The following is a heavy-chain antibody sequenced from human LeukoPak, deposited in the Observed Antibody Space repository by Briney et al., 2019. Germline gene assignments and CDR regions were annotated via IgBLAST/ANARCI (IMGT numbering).Heavy chain of an antibody. D-gene: IGHD3-16*02. CDR2: IYYSGNT. CDR3: ARVAYDYVWGSHRYPWFDP. CDR1: GDSISSSDYY. Sequence: SETLSLTCTVSGDSISSSDYYWGWIRRPPGKGLEWIGSIYYSGNTYYNASLKSRVTISVDTSKNQFSLKLSSVTAADTAVYYCARVAYDYVWGSHRYPWFDPWGQGTLVTVSS. V-gene: IGHV4-39*07. J-gene: IGHJ5*02.